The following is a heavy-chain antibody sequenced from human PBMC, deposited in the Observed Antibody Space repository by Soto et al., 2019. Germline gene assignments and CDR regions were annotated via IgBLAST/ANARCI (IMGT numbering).Heavy chain of an antibody. CDR3: ARSEHELIVWHNWFDP. CDR2: ISAYNGNT. CDR1: GYTFTSYG. V-gene: IGHV1-18*01. D-gene: IGHD3-16*01. Sequence: QVQLVQSGAEVKKPGASVKVSCKASGYTFTSYGISWVRHAPGQGLEWMGWISAYNGNTNYAQKLQGRVTMTTDTSTSTAYLELRRLRSDDTDVYYCARSEHELIVWHNWFDPWGQGTLVTVSS. J-gene: IGHJ5*02.